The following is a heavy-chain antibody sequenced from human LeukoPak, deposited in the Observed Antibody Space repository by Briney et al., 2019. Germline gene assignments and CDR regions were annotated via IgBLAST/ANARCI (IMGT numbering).Heavy chain of an antibody. D-gene: IGHD3-22*01. Sequence: SETLSLTCTVSGGSISSGDYYWSWIRQPPGKGLEWIGYIYYSGSTNYNPSLKSRVTISVDTSKNQFSLKLSSVTAADTAVYYCARVPEYYYDSSGFFDYWGQGTLVTVSS. J-gene: IGHJ4*02. CDR1: GGSISSGDYY. CDR2: IYYSGST. V-gene: IGHV4-61*08. CDR3: ARVPEYYYDSSGFFDY.